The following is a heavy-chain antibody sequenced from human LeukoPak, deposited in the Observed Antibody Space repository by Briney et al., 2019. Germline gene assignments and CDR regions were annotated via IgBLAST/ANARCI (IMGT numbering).Heavy chain of an antibody. D-gene: IGHD3-22*01. CDR2: INPNSGGT. Sequence: ASVKVSCKASRYTFTSYDINWVRQAPGQGLEWMGWINPNSGGTNYAQKFQGRVTMTRDTSISTAYMELSRLRSDDTAVYYCARDYYDSSGYYFGSHWGQGTLVTVSS. CDR3: ARDYYDSSGYYFGSH. CDR1: RYTFTSYD. V-gene: IGHV1-2*02. J-gene: IGHJ4*02.